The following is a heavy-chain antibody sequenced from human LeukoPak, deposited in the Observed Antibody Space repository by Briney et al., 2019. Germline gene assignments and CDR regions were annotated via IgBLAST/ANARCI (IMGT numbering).Heavy chain of an antibody. J-gene: IGHJ4*02. V-gene: IGHV3-11*04. CDR2: ISSSGSSI. Sequence: GGSLRLSCAGSGFIFSDYWMNWIRQAPGKGLEWVSYISSSGSSIHYADSVKGRFTISRDNSKNTLYLQMNSLRAEDTAVYYCANFIGYSSSSRGVYWGQGTLVTVSS. CDR3: ANFIGYSSSSRGVY. CDR1: GFIFSDYW. D-gene: IGHD6-6*01.